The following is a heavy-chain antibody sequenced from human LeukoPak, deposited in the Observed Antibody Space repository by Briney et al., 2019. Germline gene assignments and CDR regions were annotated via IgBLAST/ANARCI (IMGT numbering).Heavy chain of an antibody. CDR3: AKGRNDYVWGSYDY. Sequence: PGGSLRLSCAASGFTFSSDAMSWVRQAPGKGLEWVSAISGSGGSTYYADSVKGRFTISRDNSKNTLYLQMNSLRAEDTAVYYCAKGRNDYVWGSYDYWGQGTLVTVSS. CDR1: GFTFSSDA. V-gene: IGHV3-23*01. D-gene: IGHD3-16*01. CDR2: ISGSGGST. J-gene: IGHJ4*02.